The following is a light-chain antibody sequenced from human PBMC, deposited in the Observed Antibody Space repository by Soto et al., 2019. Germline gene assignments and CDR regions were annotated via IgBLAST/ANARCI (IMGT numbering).Light chain of an antibody. CDR2: DAS. V-gene: IGKV1-5*01. Sequence: DIQMTQSLYTLSASVGDRVTITCRASQYIDRWLAWYRQKPGKAPKLLISDASSLEGGVPSRYSGSGSGTEFTHTFVILRPDDFATCYCQQYNSYSVYTFGRGTKLEIK. CDR3: QQYNSYSVYT. CDR1: QYIDRW. J-gene: IGKJ2*01.